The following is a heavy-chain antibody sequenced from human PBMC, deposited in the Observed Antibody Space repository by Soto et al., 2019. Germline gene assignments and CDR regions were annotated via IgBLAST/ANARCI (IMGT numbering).Heavy chain of an antibody. CDR3: AKVDGMTFSPTYNFDY. CDR2: INSDGSST. J-gene: IGHJ4*02. D-gene: IGHD1-26*01. Sequence: PWGSLRLSCAASGFTFSSYWMHWFRQAPGKGLVWVSRINSDGSSTSYADSVKGRFTSSRDNAKKTLYLKMNSLRAEDTAVYYCAKVDGMTFSPTYNFDYWGQGTMVTVSS. CDR1: GFTFSSYW. V-gene: IGHV3-74*01.